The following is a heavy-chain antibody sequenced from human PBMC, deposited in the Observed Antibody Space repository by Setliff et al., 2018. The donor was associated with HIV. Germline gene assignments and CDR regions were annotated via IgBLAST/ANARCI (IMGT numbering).Heavy chain of an antibody. V-gene: IGHV3-21*01. CDR1: GFTFSSYS. CDR2: ISSSSSYI. Sequence: GGSLRLSCAASGFTFSSYSMNWVRQAPGKGLEWVSSISSSSSYIYYADSVRGRFTISRDNAKNSLYLQMNSLRAEDTAVYYCARKLLTRPNYYGMDVWGQGTTVTVSS. D-gene: IGHD2-15*01. J-gene: IGHJ6*02. CDR3: ARKLLTRPNYYGMDV.